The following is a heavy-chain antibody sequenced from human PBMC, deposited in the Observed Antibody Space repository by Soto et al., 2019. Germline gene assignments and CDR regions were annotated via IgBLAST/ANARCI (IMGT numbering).Heavy chain of an antibody. CDR2: IGTAGDT. CDR3: ARAQNYKDGYRPYYYYGMDV. Sequence: GGSLRLSCAASGFTFSSYDMHWVRQATGKGLEWVSAIGTAGDTYYPGSVKGRFTISRENAKNSLYLQMNSLRAEDTAVYYCARAQNYKDGYRPYYYYGMDVWGQGTTVTVSS. CDR1: GFTFSSYD. J-gene: IGHJ6*02. V-gene: IGHV3-13*01. D-gene: IGHD5-12*01.